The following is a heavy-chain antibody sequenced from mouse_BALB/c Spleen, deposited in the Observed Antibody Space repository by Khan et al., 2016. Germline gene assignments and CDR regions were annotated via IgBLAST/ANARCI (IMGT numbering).Heavy chain of an antibody. D-gene: IGHD2-1*01. V-gene: IGHV9-3*02. J-gene: IGHJ3*01. CDR1: GYTFTNYG. CDR3: ARRGGNYEGFAY. CDR2: INTKTGEP. Sequence: QIQLVQSGPELKKPGETVKISCKASGYTFTNYGMNWVKQAPGKGLKWMVWINTKTGEPTYAEEFKGRFAFSLETSASTAYLQINNHKNEDTATYFGARRGGNYEGFAYWGQGTLVTVSA.